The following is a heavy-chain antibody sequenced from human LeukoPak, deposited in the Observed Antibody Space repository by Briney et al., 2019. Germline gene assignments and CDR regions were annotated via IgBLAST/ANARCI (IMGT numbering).Heavy chain of an antibody. CDR2: ISAYNGNT. D-gene: IGHD3-3*01. J-gene: IGHJ4*02. Sequence: ASVKVSCKASGYTFTSYGISWVRQAPGQGLEWMGWISAYNGNTNYAQKLQGRVTMTTDTSTSTAYMELRSLRSDDTAVYYCARASVLRFLEWVAADWGQGTLVTVSS. V-gene: IGHV1-18*01. CDR3: ARASVLRFLEWVAAD. CDR1: GYTFTSYG.